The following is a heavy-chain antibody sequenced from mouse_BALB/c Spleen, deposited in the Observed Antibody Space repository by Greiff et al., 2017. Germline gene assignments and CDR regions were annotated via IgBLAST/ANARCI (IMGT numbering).Heavy chain of an antibody. V-gene: IGHV5-12-1*01. CDR3: ATLYYGNSFAY. Sequence: EVQLVESGGGLVKPGGSLKLSCAASGFAFSSYDMSWVRQTPEKRLEWVAYISSGGGSTYYPDTVKGRFTISRDSAKNTLYLQMSSLKSEDTAMYYCATLYYGNSFAYWGQGTLVTVSA. D-gene: IGHD2-1*01. J-gene: IGHJ3*01. CDR1: GFAFSSYD. CDR2: ISSGGGST.